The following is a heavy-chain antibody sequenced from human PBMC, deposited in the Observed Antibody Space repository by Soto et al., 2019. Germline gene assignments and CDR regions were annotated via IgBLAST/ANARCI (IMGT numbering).Heavy chain of an antibody. D-gene: IGHD2-21*01. CDR1: GYSFSKYW. Sequence: PGESLKISCKGSGYSFSKYWIAWVRQMPGQGLEWMGIIYPGDSDTTYNPSVQGHVTISVDESINTAYLQWASLEASDTAMYYCARQKLWMATINNDAFDIWGQETMVTVSS. CDR3: ARQKLWMATINNDAFDI. J-gene: IGHJ3*02. CDR2: IYPGDSDT. V-gene: IGHV5-51*01.